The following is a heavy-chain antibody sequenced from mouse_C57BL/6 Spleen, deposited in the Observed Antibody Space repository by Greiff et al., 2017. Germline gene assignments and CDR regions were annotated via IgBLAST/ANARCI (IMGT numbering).Heavy chain of an antibody. CDR1: GYTFTDYT. Sequence: QVQLQQSDAELVKPGASVKISCKVSGYTFTDYTIHWMKQRPEQGLEWIGYIYPRDGSTKYNEKFKGKATLTADKSSSTAYMQLNSLTSEDSAVYFCAREGVYYNGSSYFGVWGTETTVTVSS. CDR3: AREGVYYNGSSYFGV. CDR2: IYPRDGST. V-gene: IGHV1-78*01. J-gene: IGHJ1*03. D-gene: IGHD1-1*01.